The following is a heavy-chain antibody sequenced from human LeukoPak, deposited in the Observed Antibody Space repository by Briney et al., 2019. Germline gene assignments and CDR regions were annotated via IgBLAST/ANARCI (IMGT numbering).Heavy chain of an antibody. J-gene: IGHJ4*02. V-gene: IGHV4-59*01. CDR1: GGSISSYY. CDR2: IYYSGST. D-gene: IGHD6-19*01. Sequence: SETLSLTCTVSGGSISSYYWSWIRQPPGKGLEWIGYIYYSGSTNYNPSLKSRVTISVDTSKNQFSLKLSSVTAADTAVYYCARYSSGWYSYDYWGQGTLVTVSS. CDR3: ARYSSGWYSYDY.